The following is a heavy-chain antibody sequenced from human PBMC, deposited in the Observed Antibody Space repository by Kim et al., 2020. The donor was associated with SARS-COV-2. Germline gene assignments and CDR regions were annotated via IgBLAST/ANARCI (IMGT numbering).Heavy chain of an antibody. D-gene: IGHD2-2*01. V-gene: IGHV3-7*03. CDR2: IKQDGSEK. CDR1: GFTFSSYW. J-gene: IGHJ6*02. CDR3: ARDEYCSSTSCYYYGMDV. Sequence: GGSLRLSCAASGFTFSSYWMSWVRQAPGKGLEWVANIKQDGSEKYYVDSVKGRFTISRDNAKNSLYLQMNSLRAEDTAVYYCARDEYCSSTSCYYYGMDVWGQGTTVTVSS.